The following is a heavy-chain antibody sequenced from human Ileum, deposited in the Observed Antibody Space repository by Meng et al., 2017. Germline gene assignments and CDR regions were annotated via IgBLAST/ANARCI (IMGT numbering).Heavy chain of an antibody. CDR1: GYTFTGYY. J-gene: IGHJ4*02. V-gene: IGHV1-2*02. Sequence: VQLVQSGAEVKKPGASVRVSCKASGYTFTGYYIHWVRQAPGQGLEWMAWFNPNTGDTNYAQNFQGRVTVTGDTSISTVYMDLNRLTSDDTAVYYCARDLTNEASSDSWGQGTLVTVSS. CDR3: ARDLTNEASSDS. D-gene: IGHD2-8*01. CDR2: FNPNTGDT.